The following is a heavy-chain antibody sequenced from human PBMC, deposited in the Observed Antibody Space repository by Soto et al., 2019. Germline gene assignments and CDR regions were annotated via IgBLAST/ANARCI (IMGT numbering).Heavy chain of an antibody. CDR1: GFTFSSYA. D-gene: IGHD6-19*01. CDR2: ISYDGSNK. J-gene: IGHJ3*02. V-gene: IGHV3-30-3*01. CDR3: ARGKSSGWDDDYAFDI. Sequence: QVQLVESGGGVVQPGRSLRLSCAASGFTFSSYAMHWVRQAPGKGLEWVAVISYDGSNKYYADSVKGRFTISRDNSKNTLYLQMNSLGAEDTAVYYCARGKSSGWDDDYAFDIWGQGTMVTVSS.